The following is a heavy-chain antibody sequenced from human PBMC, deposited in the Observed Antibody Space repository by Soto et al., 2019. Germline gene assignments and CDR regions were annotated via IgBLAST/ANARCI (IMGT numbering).Heavy chain of an antibody. V-gene: IGHV3-30*18. CDR1: GFTFSSYG. J-gene: IGHJ4*02. Sequence: GGSLRLSCAASGFTFSSYGMHWVRQAPGKGLEWVAVISYDGSNKYYADSVKGRFTISRDNSKNTLYLQMNSLRAEDTAVYYCAKDEELLLDYFDYWGQGTLVTVSS. CDR3: AKDEELLLDYFDY. CDR2: ISYDGSNK. D-gene: IGHD1-26*01.